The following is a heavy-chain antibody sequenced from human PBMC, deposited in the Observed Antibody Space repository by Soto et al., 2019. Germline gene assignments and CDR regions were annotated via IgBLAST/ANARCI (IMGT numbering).Heavy chain of an antibody. J-gene: IGHJ6*02. CDR2: IKQDGGEK. V-gene: IGHV3-7*05. CDR1: GFTLSSYW. CDR3: AREYGSSYSPRYYGMDV. D-gene: IGHD6-13*01. Sequence: VQLVESGGGLVQPGGSLRLSCAASGFTLSSYWMSWVRQAPGKGLEWVANIKQDGGEKYYVDSVKGRFTISRDTAKSSLYLQLNSLRAEDTAVYYCAREYGSSYSPRYYGMDVWGQGTTVTVSS.